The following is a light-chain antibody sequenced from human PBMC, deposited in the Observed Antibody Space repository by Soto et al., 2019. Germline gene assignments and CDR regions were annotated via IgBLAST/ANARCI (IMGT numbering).Light chain of an antibody. Sequence: DIQMTQSPSTLSGSVGDRVTITCRASQTISSWLAWYQQKPGKAPKLLIYKASTLKSGVPSRFSGSGSGTEFTLTISRLEPEDFEVYCCQQYGSSPRTFGQGTKVDIX. CDR3: QQYGSSPRT. CDR2: KAS. J-gene: IGKJ1*01. V-gene: IGKV1-5*03. CDR1: QTISSW.